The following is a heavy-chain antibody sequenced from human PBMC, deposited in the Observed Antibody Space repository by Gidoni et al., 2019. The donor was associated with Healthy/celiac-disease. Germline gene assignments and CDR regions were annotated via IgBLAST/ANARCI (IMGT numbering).Heavy chain of an antibody. CDR2: IRSKAYGGTT. CDR3: TRLYYYDSSGYSDAFDI. CDR1: GFTFGVSA. V-gene: IGHV3-49*05. D-gene: IGHD3-22*01. J-gene: IGHJ3*02. Sequence: EVQLVESGGGLVKPGRSLRLSCTASGFTFGVSAMRCFRQVPGKGLEWVGLIRSKAYGGTTEYAASVKGRFTISRDDSKSIAYLQMNSLKTEDTAVYYCTRLYYYDSSGYSDAFDIWGQGTMVTVSS.